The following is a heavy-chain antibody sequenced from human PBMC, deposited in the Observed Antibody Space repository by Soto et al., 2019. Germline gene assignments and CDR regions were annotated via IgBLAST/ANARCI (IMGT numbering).Heavy chain of an antibody. CDR1: GYTFTSYY. CDR3: ARAGWTGYQFDP. J-gene: IGHJ5*02. D-gene: IGHD3-9*01. CDR2: INPSGGGT. Sequence: QVQLVQSGAEVKKPGASVKVSCKASGYTFTSYYMHWVRQAPGQGLEWMGIINPSGGGTSYAQKFQGRVTMTRDTSTSTVYMELSSLRSEDTAVYCCARAGWTGYQFDPWGQGTLVTVSS. V-gene: IGHV1-46*01.